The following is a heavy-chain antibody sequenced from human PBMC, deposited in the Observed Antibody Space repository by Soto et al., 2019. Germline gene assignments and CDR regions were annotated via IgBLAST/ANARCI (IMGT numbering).Heavy chain of an antibody. Sequence: GGSLRLSCAASGFTFSTYAMTWVRQAPGKGLEWVSSVSGSGDSTYYADSVKGRFTISRDNSKNKVYLQMNSLRAEDKATYYCAKGPSWGQGSLVTVSS. J-gene: IGHJ5*02. CDR1: GFTFSTYA. CDR3: AKGPS. V-gene: IGHV3-23*01. CDR2: VSGSGDST.